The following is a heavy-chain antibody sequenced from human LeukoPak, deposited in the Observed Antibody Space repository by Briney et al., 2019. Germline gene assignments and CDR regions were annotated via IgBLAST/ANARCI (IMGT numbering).Heavy chain of an antibody. J-gene: IGHJ3*02. CDR2: TYYRSKWYN. V-gene: IGHV6-1*01. CDR1: GDSVSSNSAA. CDR3: ASLPTASDAFDI. Sequence: SQTLSLTCAISGDSVSSNSAAWNWIRQSPSRGLEWLGRTYYRSKWYNDYAVSVKSRITINPDTSKNQFSLQLNSVTPEDTAVYHCASLPTASDAFDIWGQGTMVTVSS. D-gene: IGHD2-21*02.